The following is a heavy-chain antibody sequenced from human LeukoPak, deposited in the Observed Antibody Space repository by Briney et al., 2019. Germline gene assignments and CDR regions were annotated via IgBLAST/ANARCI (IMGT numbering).Heavy chain of an antibody. J-gene: IGHJ4*02. V-gene: IGHV4/OR15-8*01. CDR1: GGSISNTNW. Sequence: PSETLSLTCGVSGGSISNTNWWTWVRPPPGKGLEWIGEVNLQGSTNYNPSLESRVAISVDKSENHISLKLTSVTAADTAVYYCAREGGPYRPLDYSGQGTLVTVAS. CDR2: VNLQGST. CDR3: AREGGPYRPLDY.